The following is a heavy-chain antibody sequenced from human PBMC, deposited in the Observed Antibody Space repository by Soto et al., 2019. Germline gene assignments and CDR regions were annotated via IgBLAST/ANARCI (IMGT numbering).Heavy chain of an antibody. CDR3: ASVIRLRYYFDY. V-gene: IGHV4-31*03. CDR2: IYYSGST. CDR1: GGSISSGGYY. Sequence: SETLSLTCTVSGGSISSGGYYWSWIRQHPGKGLEWIGYIYYSGSTYYNPSLKSRVTISVDTSKNQFSLKLSSVTAADTAVYYCASVIRLRYYFDYWGQGTXVTVSS. J-gene: IGHJ4*02. D-gene: IGHD3-16*01.